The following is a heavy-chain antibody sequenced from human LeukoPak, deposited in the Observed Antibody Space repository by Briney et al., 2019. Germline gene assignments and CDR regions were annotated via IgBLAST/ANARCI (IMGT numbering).Heavy chain of an antibody. V-gene: IGHV3-30*02. D-gene: IGHD5-18*01. CDR3: AKDSYSYGVVFDY. J-gene: IGHJ4*02. CDR2: IRYDGINK. CDR1: GFTFSTHG. Sequence: GGSLRLSCAASGFTFSTHGMHWVRQAPGKGLEWVAFIRYDGINKYYADSVKGRFTISRDSFKNTLYLQMNSLRPEDTAVYYCAKDSYSYGVVFDYWGQGTLVTVSS.